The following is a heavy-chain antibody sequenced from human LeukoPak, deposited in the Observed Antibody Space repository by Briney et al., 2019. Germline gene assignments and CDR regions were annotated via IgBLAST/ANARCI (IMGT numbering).Heavy chain of an antibody. D-gene: IGHD3-10*01. Sequence: GASVKVSCKASGYTFTTYYIHWVRQAPGQGLEWMGIINPSGGSTTYAQKFQGRVTMTRDTSTSTVYMELSSLRSGDTALYYCARTSLVREIPLDNWGLGTLVTVSS. CDR3: ARTSLVREIPLDN. J-gene: IGHJ4*02. V-gene: IGHV1-46*01. CDR1: GYTFTTYY. CDR2: INPSGGST.